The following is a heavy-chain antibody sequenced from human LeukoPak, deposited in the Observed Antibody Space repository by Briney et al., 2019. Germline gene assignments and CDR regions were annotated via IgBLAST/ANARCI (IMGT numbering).Heavy chain of an antibody. V-gene: IGHV3-21*01. CDR3: ARGGYCSSTSCYPYYYYYYMDV. Sequence: GGSLRLSCAASGFTFSSYSMNWVRQAPGKGLEWVSSISSSSSYIYYAGSAKGRFTISRDNAKNSLYLQMNSLRAEDTAVYYCARGGYCSSTSCYPYYYYYYMDVWGKGTTVTVSS. CDR2: ISSSSSYI. J-gene: IGHJ6*03. D-gene: IGHD2-2*01. CDR1: GFTFSSYS.